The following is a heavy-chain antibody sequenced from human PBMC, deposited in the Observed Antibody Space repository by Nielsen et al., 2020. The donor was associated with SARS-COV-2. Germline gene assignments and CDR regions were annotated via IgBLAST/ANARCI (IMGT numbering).Heavy chain of an antibody. J-gene: IGHJ4*02. Sequence: SETLSLTCTVSGGSISSNTHYWDWIRQPPGKGLEWLGSVHYSENTYYNPSLKSRVTISVDTSKNQYSLKLSSVTAADTAVYYCAREDSSSCHDSWGQGTLVTVSS. CDR1: GGSISSNTHY. CDR2: VHYSENT. V-gene: IGHV4-39*02. CDR3: AREDSSSCHDS. D-gene: IGHD2-2*01.